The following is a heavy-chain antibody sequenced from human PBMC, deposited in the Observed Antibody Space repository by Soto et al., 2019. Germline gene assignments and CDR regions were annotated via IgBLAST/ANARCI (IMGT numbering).Heavy chain of an antibody. Sequence: PSETLSLTCTVSGGSISSGGYFWSWIRQPPGKGLEWIGNIFYSGTTYYNPSLKIRVTISVDTSKNQFSLKLSSVTAADTAVYFCARGVLYWGQGTLVTVSS. J-gene: IGHJ4*02. V-gene: IGHV4-31*03. D-gene: IGHD1-1*01. CDR3: ARGVLY. CDR2: IFYSGTT. CDR1: GGSISSGGYF.